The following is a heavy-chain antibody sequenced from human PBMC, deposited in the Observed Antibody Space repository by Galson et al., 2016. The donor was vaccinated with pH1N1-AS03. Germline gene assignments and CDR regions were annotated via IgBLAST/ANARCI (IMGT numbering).Heavy chain of an antibody. CDR1: GFTFRTFS. D-gene: IGHD5-18*01. J-gene: IGHJ3*02. CDR2: ISDNGINT. CDR3: IKEGNRLQSRRSDAFDI. V-gene: IGHV3-64D*06. Sequence: SLRLSCAASGFTFRTFSIYWVRQAPGEGLEYVSGISDNGINTYYADPVKARFTISRDKSKNTVYLQMSSLRTGDTAVYYCIKEGNRLQSRRSDAFDIWGRGTMVTVSS.